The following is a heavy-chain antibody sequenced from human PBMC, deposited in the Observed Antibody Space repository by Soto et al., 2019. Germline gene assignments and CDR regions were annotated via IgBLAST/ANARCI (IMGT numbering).Heavy chain of an antibody. CDR2: INPSGGTT. Sequence: QVQLVQSGAEGKRPGASVKVSCKTSGYSFNSNYIHWVRQAPGQGLEWVGMINPSGGTTTYARNLQGRVTVTSDTSTSTVYMDLSSLRSEDTALYYCAREISVGDGWDIWGQGTMVTVSS. J-gene: IGHJ3*02. CDR1: GYSFNSNY. CDR3: AREISVGDGWDI. D-gene: IGHD1-26*01. V-gene: IGHV1-46*02.